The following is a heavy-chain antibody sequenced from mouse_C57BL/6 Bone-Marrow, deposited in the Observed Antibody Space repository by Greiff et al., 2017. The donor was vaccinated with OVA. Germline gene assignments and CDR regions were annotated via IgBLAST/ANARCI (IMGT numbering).Heavy chain of an antibody. V-gene: IGHV1-50*01. Sequence: QVQLQQSGAELVKPGASVKLSCKASGYTFTSYWMQWVKQRPGQGLEWIGEIDPSDSYTNYNQKFKGKATLTVDTSSSTAYMQLSSLTSEDSAVDYCSRDGYYVGFAYWGQGTLVTVSA. CDR3: SRDGYYVGFAY. CDR1: GYTFTSYW. CDR2: IDPSDSYT. J-gene: IGHJ3*01. D-gene: IGHD2-3*01.